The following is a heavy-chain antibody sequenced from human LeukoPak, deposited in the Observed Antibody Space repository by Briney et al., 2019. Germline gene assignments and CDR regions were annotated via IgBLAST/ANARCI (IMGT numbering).Heavy chain of an antibody. CDR3: ARDHYYDPIDY. D-gene: IGHD3-22*01. Sequence: SETLSLTCTVSGYSISSGYYWGWIRQPPGKGLEWIGSIYHSGSTYYNPSLKGRVTISVDTSKNQFSLKLSSVTAADTAVYYCARDHYYDPIDYWGQGTLVTVSS. CDR2: IYHSGST. V-gene: IGHV4-38-2*02. CDR1: GYSISSGYY. J-gene: IGHJ4*02.